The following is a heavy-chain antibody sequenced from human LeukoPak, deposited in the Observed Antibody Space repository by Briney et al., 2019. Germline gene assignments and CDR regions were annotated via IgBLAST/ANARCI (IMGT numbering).Heavy chain of an antibody. CDR3: ARRSYDFWSGYDVAFFDY. J-gene: IGHJ4*02. D-gene: IGHD3-3*01. V-gene: IGHV4-38-2*01. CDR1: GYSISSGYN. CDR2: IYHSGST. Sequence: SETLSLTCAVSGYSISSGYNWGWIRQPPGKGLEWIGSIYHSGSTYYNPSLKSRVTISVDTSKNQFSLKLSSVTAADTAVYYCARRSYDFWSGYDVAFFDYWGQGTLVTVSS.